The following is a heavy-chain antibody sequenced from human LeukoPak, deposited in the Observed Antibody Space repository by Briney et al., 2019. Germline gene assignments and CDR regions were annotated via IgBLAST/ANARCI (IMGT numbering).Heavy chain of an antibody. V-gene: IGHV4-59*01. CDR2: IYYSGIS. J-gene: IGHJ4*02. Sequence: SETLSLTCTVSGGSISSYYWSWIRQRPGKGLEWIGYIYYSGISNHNPSLKSRVTISVDTSKNQVSLKLTSVTAADTAVYYCARVDEGYGDYLSFDYWGQGTLVTVSS. CDR3: ARVDEGYGDYLSFDY. CDR1: GGSISSYY. D-gene: IGHD4-17*01.